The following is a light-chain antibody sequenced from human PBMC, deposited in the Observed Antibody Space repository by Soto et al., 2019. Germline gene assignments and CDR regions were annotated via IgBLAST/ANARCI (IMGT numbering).Light chain of an antibody. CDR2: GAS. V-gene: IGKV3-20*01. J-gene: IGKJ2*01. CDR3: HQYATSPRT. Sequence: EIVLTQSPGTLSLSPEERATLSCRASQSVGNNYLAWYQQKPGQAPRLLIYGASSRATGIPDRFSGSGSGTDFALAISRLEPEDFAVYYCHQYATSPRTFGQGTRLEIK. CDR1: QSVGNNY.